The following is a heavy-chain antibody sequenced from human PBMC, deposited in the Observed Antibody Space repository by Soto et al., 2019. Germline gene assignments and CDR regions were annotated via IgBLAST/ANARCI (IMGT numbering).Heavy chain of an antibody. CDR2: ISYDGSNK. Sequence: QVQLVESGGGVVQPGRSLRLSCAASGFTFSSYGMHWVRQAPGKGLEWVAVISYDGSNKYYADSVKGRFTISRDNSKNTLYLQMNSLRAEATAVYYCAKIRYSSSSFPIPNYYYGVDVWGQGTTVTVSS. V-gene: IGHV3-30*18. J-gene: IGHJ6*02. CDR3: AKIRYSSSSFPIPNYYYGVDV. D-gene: IGHD6-6*01. CDR1: GFTFSSYG.